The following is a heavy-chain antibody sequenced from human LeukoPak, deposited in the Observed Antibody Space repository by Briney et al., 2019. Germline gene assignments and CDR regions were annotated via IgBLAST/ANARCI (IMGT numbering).Heavy chain of an antibody. V-gene: IGHV4-34*01. Sequence: GSLRLSCAASGFTFSSYSMNWVRQAPGKGLEWIAEIGQKGDSNYNMSLKSRVTISLDKSKNQVSLKLNSVTAADMAVYYCARALGAFDIWGQGTMVTVSS. CDR3: ARALGAFDI. CDR2: IGQKGDS. J-gene: IGHJ3*02. CDR1: GFTFSSYS.